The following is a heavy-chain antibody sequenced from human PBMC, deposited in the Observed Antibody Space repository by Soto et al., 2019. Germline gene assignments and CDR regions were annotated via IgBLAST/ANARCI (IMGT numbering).Heavy chain of an antibody. D-gene: IGHD6-13*01. CDR1: GGSISSSSYY. V-gene: IGHV4-39*01. CDR2: IYYSGST. J-gene: IGHJ6*02. CDR3: ARTGYSSSWYHYYGMDV. Sequence: SETLSLTCTVSGGSISSSSYYWGWIRQPPGKGLEWIGSIYYSGSTYYNPSLKSRVTISVDTSKNQFSLKLSSVTAADTAVYYCARTGYSSSWYHYYGMDVWGQGTTVTV.